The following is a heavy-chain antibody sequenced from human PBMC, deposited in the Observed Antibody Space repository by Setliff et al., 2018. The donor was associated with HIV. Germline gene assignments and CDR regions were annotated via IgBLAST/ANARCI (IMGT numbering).Heavy chain of an antibody. D-gene: IGHD4-17*01. Sequence: PSETLSLTCTVSGGSIGTHYWTWIRQPPGRGLEWIGYVDYTGLTVYNPSLKSRVAISMATSESQFSLRLSSVTAADTAVYYCAGGRYDYGDYPPWNYWGQGTLVTVSS. CDR3: AGGRYDYGDYPPWNY. V-gene: IGHV4-59*11. CDR1: GGSIGTHY. J-gene: IGHJ4*02. CDR2: VDYTGLT.